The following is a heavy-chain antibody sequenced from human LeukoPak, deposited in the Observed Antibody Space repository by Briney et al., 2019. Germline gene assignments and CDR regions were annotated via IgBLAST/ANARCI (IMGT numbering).Heavy chain of an antibody. CDR2: IYYSGTT. CDR1: GDSIYSGGFY. V-gene: IGHV4-31*03. J-gene: IGHJ4*02. Sequence: TSETLSLTCTVSGDSIYSGGFYWSWVRQHPGKGLEWIGHIYYSGTTYYNPSLESRLIISVDTSKNEFSLKVSSMTAADTAVYFCARARRLVHDTSSYIDSWGQGTLVTVSS. D-gene: IGHD1-1*01. CDR3: ARARRLVHDTSSYIDS.